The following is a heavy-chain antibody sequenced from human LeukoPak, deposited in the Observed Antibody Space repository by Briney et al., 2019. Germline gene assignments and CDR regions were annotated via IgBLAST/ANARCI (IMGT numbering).Heavy chain of an antibody. D-gene: IGHD3-22*01. V-gene: IGHV4-34*01. CDR3: ARVMGDYYDSSGYPGQKYYFDY. J-gene: IGHJ4*02. CDR1: GGSFSGYY. CDR2: INHSGGT. Sequence: SETLSLTCAVYGGSFSGYYWSWIRQPPGKGLEWIGEINHSGGTNYNPSLKSRVTISVDTSKNQFSLKLSSVTAADTAVYYCARVMGDYYDSSGYPGQKYYFDYWGQGTLVTVSS.